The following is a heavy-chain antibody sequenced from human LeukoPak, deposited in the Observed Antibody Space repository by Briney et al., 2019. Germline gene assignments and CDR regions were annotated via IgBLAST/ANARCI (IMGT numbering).Heavy chain of an antibody. CDR2: INSDGRST. V-gene: IGHV3-74*01. Sequence: PGGSLRLSCAASGFTFSSNWMHWVRQAPGKGLVWVSRINSDGRSTSYADSVKGRFTISRDNAKNTLYLQMNSLRAEDTAVYYCAKDGYSSGQSFNYWGQGTLVTVSS. D-gene: IGHD6-19*01. J-gene: IGHJ4*02. CDR3: AKDGYSSGQSFNY. CDR1: GFTFSSNW.